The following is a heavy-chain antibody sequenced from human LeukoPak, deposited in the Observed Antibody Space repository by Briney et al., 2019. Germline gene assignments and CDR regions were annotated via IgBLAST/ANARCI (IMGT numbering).Heavy chain of an antibody. CDR3: ARFCGSTSWHSGYYYGIDV. D-gene: IGHD2-2*01. CDR1: RFTFSNYW. J-gene: IGHJ6*02. Sequence: GSLRLSCGASRFTFSNYWMSWVRQPPGKGLEWIGEIYHSGSTNYNPSLESRVTVSVDKSKNQFSLDLTSVTAADTAVYYCARFCGSTSWHSGYYYGIDVWGQGTTVTVSS. CDR2: IYHSGST. V-gene: IGHV4-4*02.